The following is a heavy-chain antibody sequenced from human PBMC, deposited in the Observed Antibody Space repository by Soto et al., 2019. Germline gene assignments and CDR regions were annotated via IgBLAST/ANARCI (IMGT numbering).Heavy chain of an antibody. D-gene: IGHD2-15*01. V-gene: IGHV4-59*01. Sequence: QVQLQESGPGLVKPSETLSLTCTVSGGSISSYYWCWIRQPPGKGLGWIGYIYYSGSTNYNPSLKSRVTISVDTSNNQFSLKLSSVNAADTAVYCCARVLVVADAFDIWGQGTMVTVSS. CDR1: GGSISSYY. J-gene: IGHJ3*02. CDR2: IYYSGST. CDR3: ARVLVVADAFDI.